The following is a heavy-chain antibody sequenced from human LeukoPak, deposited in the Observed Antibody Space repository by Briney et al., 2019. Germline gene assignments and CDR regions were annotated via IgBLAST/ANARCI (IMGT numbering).Heavy chain of an antibody. V-gene: IGHV1-69*13. CDR1: GGTFSSYA. Sequence: SVKVSCKASGGTFSSYAISWVRQAPGQGLEWMGGVIPIFGTANYAQKFQGRVTITADESTSTAYMELSSLRSEDTAVYYCAREDSGSYFWFDYWGQGTLVTVSS. J-gene: IGHJ4*02. CDR3: AREDSGSYFWFDY. D-gene: IGHD1-26*01. CDR2: VIPIFGTA.